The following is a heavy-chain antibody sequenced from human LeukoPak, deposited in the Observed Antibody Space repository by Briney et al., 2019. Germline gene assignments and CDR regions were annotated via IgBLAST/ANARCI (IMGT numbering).Heavy chain of an antibody. CDR1: GYTFTGYY. CDR2: ISAYNGNT. J-gene: IGHJ4*02. Sequence: ASVKVSCKASGYTFTGYYMHWVRQAPGQGLEWMGWISAYNGNTNYAQKLQGRVTMTTDTSTSTAYMELRSLRSDDTAVYYCARAKPRRESYDSSGYYHTSYWGQGTLVTVSS. CDR3: ARAKPRRESYDSSGYYHTSY. D-gene: IGHD3-22*01. V-gene: IGHV1-18*04.